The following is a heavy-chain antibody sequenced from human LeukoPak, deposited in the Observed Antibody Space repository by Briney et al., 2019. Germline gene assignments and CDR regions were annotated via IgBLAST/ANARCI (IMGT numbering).Heavy chain of an antibody. CDR2: ISSSGSTI. Sequence: PGGSLRLSCAASGFTFSDYYMSWIRQAPGKGLEWVSYISSSGSTIYYADSVKGRFTISRDNAKNSLYLQINSLRAEDTAVYYCARPYCSSTSCYAHYWGQGTLVTVSS. CDR1: GFTFSDYY. J-gene: IGHJ4*02. D-gene: IGHD2-2*01. V-gene: IGHV3-11*01. CDR3: ARPYCSSTSCYAHY.